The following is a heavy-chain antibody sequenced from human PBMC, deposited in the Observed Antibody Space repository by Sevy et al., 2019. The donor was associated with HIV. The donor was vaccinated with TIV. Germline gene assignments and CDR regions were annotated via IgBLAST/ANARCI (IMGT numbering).Heavy chain of an antibody. Sequence: GGSLRLSCAASGFTFSSYAMHWVRQAPGKGLEWVAVISYDGSNKYYADSVKGRFTISRDNSKNTLYLQMNSLRAEDTAVYYCARGVGSSSGYYHVGGAFDIWGQGTMVTVSS. D-gene: IGHD3-22*01. CDR2: ISYDGSNK. CDR1: GFTFSSYA. J-gene: IGHJ3*02. CDR3: ARGVGSSSGYYHVGGAFDI. V-gene: IGHV3-30-3*01.